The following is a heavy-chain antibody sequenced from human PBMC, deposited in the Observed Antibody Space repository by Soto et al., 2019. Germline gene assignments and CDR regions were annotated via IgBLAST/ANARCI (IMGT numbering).Heavy chain of an antibody. CDR1: GGTFSSYA. CDR2: IIPIFGTA. V-gene: IGHV1-69*01. CDR3: XXXXXXXXKKTPSSYXXXXXXX. Sequence: QVQLVQSGAEVKKPGSSVKVSCKASGGTFSSYAISWVRQAPGQGLEWMGGIIPIFGTANYAQKFQGRVTITXXXXTSTAYMELSXXXSEDTAVYYXXXXXXXXXKKTPSSYXXXXXXXWG. D-gene: IGHD1-26*01. J-gene: IGHJ1*01.